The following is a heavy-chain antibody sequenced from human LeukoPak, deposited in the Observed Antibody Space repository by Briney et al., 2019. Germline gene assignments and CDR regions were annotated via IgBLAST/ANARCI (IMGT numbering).Heavy chain of an antibody. CDR2: VSWKSDTV. Sequence: SGWSLRLSCAASGFIFDDYAMHWVRQAPGKGLEWVSGVSWKSDTVGYADSVKGRFTISRDNAKNSLYLQMNGLRAEDTALYYCAKSGKDGLLWFGELVSNYYYMDVWGKGTTVTVSS. CDR1: GFIFDDYA. V-gene: IGHV3-9*01. CDR3: AKSGKDGLLWFGELVSNYYYMDV. D-gene: IGHD3-10*01. J-gene: IGHJ6*03.